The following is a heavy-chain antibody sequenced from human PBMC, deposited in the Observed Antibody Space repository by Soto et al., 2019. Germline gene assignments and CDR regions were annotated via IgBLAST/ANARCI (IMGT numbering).Heavy chain of an antibody. CDR1: GFTFTNFA. CDR2: ISDRGGSK. CDR3: AKDMDSGDYGAKYLEN. J-gene: IGHJ4*02. V-gene: IGHV3-23*01. Sequence: PGGSLRLSCVVSGFTFTNFAMSWVRRAPGKGLEWVSGISDRGGSKYYLDSVKGRFTISRDNSENTLFLHMRSLRAEDTAVYYCAKDMDSGDYGAKYLENWGQGALVTVSS. D-gene: IGHD4-17*01.